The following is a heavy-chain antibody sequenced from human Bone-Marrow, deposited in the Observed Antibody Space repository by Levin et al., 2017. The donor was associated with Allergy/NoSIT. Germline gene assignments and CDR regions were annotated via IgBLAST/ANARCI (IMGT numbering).Heavy chain of an antibody. V-gene: IGHV3-11*05. Sequence: PGGSLRLSCAASGFTFSDYYMSWIRQAPGKGLEWVSYISSSSSYTNYADSVKGRFTISRDNAKNSLYLQMNSLRAEDTAVYYCARDGSGSYSPYYFDYWGQGTLVTVSS. CDR1: GFTFSDYY. CDR2: ISSSSSYT. J-gene: IGHJ4*02. CDR3: ARDGSGSYSPYYFDY. D-gene: IGHD3-10*01.